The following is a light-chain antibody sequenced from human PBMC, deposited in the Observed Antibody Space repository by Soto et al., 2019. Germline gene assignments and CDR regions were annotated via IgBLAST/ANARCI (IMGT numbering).Light chain of an antibody. V-gene: IGLV1-40*01. CDR1: SSNIGASYA. J-gene: IGLJ2*01. CDR3: QSYDSSLSNVV. CDR2: DNN. Sequence: QSVLTQPPSVSGAPGQRVTIFCTGDSSNIGASYAVHWYQQLPGTAPKLLIYDNNNRPSGVPDRFSGSKSGTSASLAITGLQAEDEADYYCQSYDSSLSNVVFGGGTKLT.